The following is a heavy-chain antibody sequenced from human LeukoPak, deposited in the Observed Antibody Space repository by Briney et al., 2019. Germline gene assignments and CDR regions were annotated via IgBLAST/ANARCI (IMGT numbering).Heavy chain of an antibody. CDR3: ARDKGNDASFEYSSSSWAFDI. V-gene: IGHV3-21*01. CDR2: ISSSSSYI. J-gene: IGHJ3*02. Sequence: GGSLRLSCAASGFTFSSYSVNWVRQAPGKGLEWVSSISSSSSYIYYADSVKGRFTISRDNAKNSLYLQMNSLRAEDTAVYYCARDKGNDASFEYSSSSWAFDIWGQGTMVTVSS. CDR1: GFTFSSYS. D-gene: IGHD6-6*01.